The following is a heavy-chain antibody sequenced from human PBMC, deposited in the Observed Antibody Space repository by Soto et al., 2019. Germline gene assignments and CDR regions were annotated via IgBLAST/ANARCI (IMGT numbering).Heavy chain of an antibody. CDR1: GGSVSSGSYF. D-gene: IGHD2-2*01. Sequence: ASETLSLTCTVSGGSVSSGSYFWSWIRQPPGKGLDWIGSIYYSGSANYNPSLKSRVTMSVDTPKNQFSLKLSSVTAADTAVYYCARDGVYCSSTSCSFDYWGQGTLVTVSS. V-gene: IGHV4-61*01. CDR3: ARDGVYCSSTSCSFDY. CDR2: IYYSGSA. J-gene: IGHJ4*02.